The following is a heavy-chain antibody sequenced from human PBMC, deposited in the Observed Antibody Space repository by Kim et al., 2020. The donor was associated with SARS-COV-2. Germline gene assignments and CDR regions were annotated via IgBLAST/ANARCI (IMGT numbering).Heavy chain of an antibody. CDR2: ISWDGGST. CDR1: GFTFDDYT. D-gene: IGHD3-3*01. V-gene: IGHV3-43*01. CDR3: AKDKGRRFMGHYFDY. J-gene: IGHJ4*02. Sequence: GGSLRLSCAASGFTFDDYTMHWVRQAPGKGLEWVSLISWDGGSTYYADSVKGRFTISRDNSKNSLYLQMNSLRTEDTALYYCAKDKGRRFMGHYFDYWGQGTLVTVSS.